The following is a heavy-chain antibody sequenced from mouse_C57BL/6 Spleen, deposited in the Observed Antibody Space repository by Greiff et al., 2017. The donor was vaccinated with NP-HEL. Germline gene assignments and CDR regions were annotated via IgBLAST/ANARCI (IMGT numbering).Heavy chain of an antibody. Sequence: VKLQESGAELVRPGASVTLSCKASGYTFTDYEMHWVKQTPVHGLEWIGAIDPETGGTAYNQKFKGKAILTADKSSSTAYMELRSLTSEDSAVYYCTRESDYYGSSSAWFAYWGQGTLVTVSA. V-gene: IGHV1-15*01. J-gene: IGHJ3*01. D-gene: IGHD1-1*01. CDR3: TRESDYYGSSSAWFAY. CDR1: GYTFTDYE. CDR2: IDPETGGT.